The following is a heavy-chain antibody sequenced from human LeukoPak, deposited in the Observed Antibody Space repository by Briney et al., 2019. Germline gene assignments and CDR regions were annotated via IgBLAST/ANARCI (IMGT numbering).Heavy chain of an antibody. J-gene: IGHJ4*02. CDR3: ARDSITGDNSLDF. Sequence: GRSLRLSCAASGFTFSTYGMQWVRQAPGKGLEWVAVIVGDGSKAHCADSVRGRFTVSRDNSKNTLYLQMNSLRAEDTALYYCARDSITGDNSLDFWGRGTLVTVSS. CDR2: IVGDGSKA. CDR1: GFTFSTYG. V-gene: IGHV3-33*05. D-gene: IGHD7-27*01.